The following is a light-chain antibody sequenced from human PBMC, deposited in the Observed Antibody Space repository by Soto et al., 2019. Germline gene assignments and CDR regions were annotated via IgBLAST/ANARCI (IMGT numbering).Light chain of an antibody. V-gene: IGKV3-20*01. CDR2: ASS. CDR1: QSRGSNF. Sequence: ELVLTQSPGTLSLSPGERATLSCKTSQSRGSNFLAWYQHKPGQAPRLLIYASSNRATGIPDRFSGSASGTEFTLTINRLEPEDSAVDYCQLYGISPHFGQGTRLEIK. J-gene: IGKJ5*01. CDR3: QLYGISPH.